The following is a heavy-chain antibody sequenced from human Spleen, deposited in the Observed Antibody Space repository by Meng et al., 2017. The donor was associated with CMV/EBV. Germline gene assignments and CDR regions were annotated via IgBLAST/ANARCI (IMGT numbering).Heavy chain of an antibody. CDR1: GGTFRSYA. Sequence: QVQLVQCGSGVKKPGASVTVSCKASGGTFRSYAIRWVGQAPGQGLEWMGGIIPIFGTANYAQKFQGRVTITADESTSTAYMELSSLRSEDTAVYYCARGDWFDPWGQGTLVTVSS. D-gene: IGHD3-16*01. J-gene: IGHJ5*02. CDR3: ARGDWFDP. V-gene: IGHV1-69*01. CDR2: IIPIFGTA.